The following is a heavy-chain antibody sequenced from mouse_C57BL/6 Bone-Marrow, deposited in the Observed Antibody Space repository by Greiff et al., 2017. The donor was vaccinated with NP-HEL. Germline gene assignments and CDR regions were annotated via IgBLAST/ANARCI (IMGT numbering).Heavy chain of an antibody. Sequence: QVQLQQSGAELARPGASVKLSCKASGYTFTSYGISWVKQRTGPGLAWIGEIYPRSGTTYYNEKFKGKATLTADKSSSTAYMELRSLTSEDSAVYFCARGHYYGSSYDAMDYWGQGTSVTVSS. V-gene: IGHV1-81*01. CDR2: IYPRSGTT. CDR1: GYTFTSYG. D-gene: IGHD1-1*01. J-gene: IGHJ4*01. CDR3: ARGHYYGSSYDAMDY.